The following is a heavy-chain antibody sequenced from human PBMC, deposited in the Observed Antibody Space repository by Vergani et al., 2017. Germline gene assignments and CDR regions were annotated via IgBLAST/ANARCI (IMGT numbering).Heavy chain of an antibody. CDR2: VLFDGCNE. Sequence: QVQLVQSGGGVVQPGGSLRLSCVASGFTFNRYGMQWVRQAPGKGLEWVAYVLFDGCNEYYADSVKGRFIVSRDNSNDALYLQMNSLRTDDTAVYYCARDLAYCHEGSCALWGQGSVVTVSS. D-gene: IGHD2-15*01. J-gene: IGHJ4*02. CDR3: ARDLAYCHEGSCAL. V-gene: IGHV3-30*02. CDR1: GFTFNRYG.